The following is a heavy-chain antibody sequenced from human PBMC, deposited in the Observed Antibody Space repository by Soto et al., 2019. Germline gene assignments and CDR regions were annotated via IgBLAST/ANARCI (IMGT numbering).Heavy chain of an antibody. CDR2: IYHIGIT. CDR1: GGSVSSGGFY. J-gene: IGHJ6*02. Sequence: KPSETLSLTCTVSGGSVSSGGFYWSWVRQHPGKGLEWIGYIYHIGITYYNPSLKSRLTISVDTSTNQFSLELSSVTAADTAVYYCARNGYTYGMDVWGQGTTVTVSS. CDR3: ARNGYTYGMDV. D-gene: IGHD5-18*01. V-gene: IGHV4-31*03.